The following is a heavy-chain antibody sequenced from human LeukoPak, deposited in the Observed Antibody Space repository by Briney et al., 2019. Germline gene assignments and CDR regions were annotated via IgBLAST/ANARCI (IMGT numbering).Heavy chain of an antibody. J-gene: IGHJ5*02. D-gene: IGHD6-13*01. CDR2: IYYSGST. CDR1: GGSISSYY. Sequence: SETPSLTCTVSGGSISSYYWSWIRQPPGKGLEWIGYIYYSGSTNYNPSLKSRVTISVDTSKNQFSLKLSSVTAADTAVYYCARERAAARFDPWGQGTLVTVSS. CDR3: ARERAAARFDP. V-gene: IGHV4-59*01.